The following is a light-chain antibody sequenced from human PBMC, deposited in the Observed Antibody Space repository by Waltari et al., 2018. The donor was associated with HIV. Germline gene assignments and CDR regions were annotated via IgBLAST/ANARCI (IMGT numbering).Light chain of an antibody. CDR2: GNI. J-gene: IGLJ3*02. CDR1: SSNIGAGYD. Sequence: QSVLTQPPSVSGAPGQRVTISCTGSSSNIGAGYDVHWYQQLPGTAPKLPIYGNINRPSGVPDRFSGSKSGTSASLAITGLQAEDEADYYCQSYDSSLSGGVFGGGTKLTVL. CDR3: QSYDSSLSGGV. V-gene: IGLV1-40*01.